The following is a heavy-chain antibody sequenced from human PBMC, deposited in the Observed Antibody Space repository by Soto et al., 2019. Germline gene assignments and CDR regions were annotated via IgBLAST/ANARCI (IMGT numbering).Heavy chain of an antibody. D-gene: IGHD6-6*01. V-gene: IGHV1-69*13. CDR3: ARERYSSSSGEGYYYYYGMDV. J-gene: IGHJ6*02. Sequence: GASVKVSCKASGGTFSSYAISWVRQAPGQGLEWMGGIIPIFGTANYAQKFQGRVTITADESTSTAYMELSSLRSEDTAVYYCARERYSSSSGEGYYYYYGMDVWGQGTTVTVSS. CDR1: GGTFSSYA. CDR2: IIPIFGTA.